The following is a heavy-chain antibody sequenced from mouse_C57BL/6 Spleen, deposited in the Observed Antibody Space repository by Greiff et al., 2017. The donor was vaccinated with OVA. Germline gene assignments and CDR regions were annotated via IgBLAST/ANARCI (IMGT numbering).Heavy chain of an antibody. V-gene: IGHV1-55*01. Sequence: QVQLQQPGAELVKPGASVKMSCKASGYTFTSYWITWVKQRPGQGLEWIGDIYPGSGSTNYNEKFKSKATLTVDTSSSTAYMQLSRLTSEDSAVYYCARDGNYYSSSYEYFDVWGTGTTVTVSS. J-gene: IGHJ1*03. D-gene: IGHD1-1*01. CDR2: IYPGSGST. CDR3: ARDGNYYSSSYEYFDV. CDR1: GYTFTSYW.